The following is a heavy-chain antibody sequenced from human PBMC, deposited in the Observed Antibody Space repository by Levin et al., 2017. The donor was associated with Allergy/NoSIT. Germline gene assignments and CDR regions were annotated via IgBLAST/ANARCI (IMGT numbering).Heavy chain of an antibody. CDR3: ARDRGEVAAAEGWSWFDP. CDR1: GFTVSSNY. D-gene: IGHD6-13*01. Sequence: ASETLSLTCAASGFTVSSNYMSWVRQAPGKGLEWVSVIYSGGSTYYADSVKGRFTISRDNSKNTLYLQMNSLRAEDTAVYYCARDRGEVAAAEGWSWFDPWGQGTLVTVSS. J-gene: IGHJ5*02. V-gene: IGHV3-66*01. CDR2: IYSGGST.